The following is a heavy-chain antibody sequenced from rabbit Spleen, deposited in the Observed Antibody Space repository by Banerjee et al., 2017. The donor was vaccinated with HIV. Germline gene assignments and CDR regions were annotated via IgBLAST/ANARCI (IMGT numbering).Heavy chain of an antibody. J-gene: IGHJ4*01. V-gene: IGHV1S45*01. CDR2: IDTGSSGFT. CDR1: GFSFSANSY. Sequence: QEQLVESGGGLVQPGGSLKLSCTASGFSFSANSYICWVRQAPGKGLEWIACIDTGSSGFTYFASWAKGRFTISKASSTTVTLQMTSLTAADTATYFCARTTTSDYNFPLWGPGTLVTVS. D-gene: IGHD1-1*01. CDR3: ARTTTSDYNFPL.